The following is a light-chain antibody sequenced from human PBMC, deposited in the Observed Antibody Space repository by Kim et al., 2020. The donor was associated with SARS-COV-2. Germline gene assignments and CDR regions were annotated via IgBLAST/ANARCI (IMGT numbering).Light chain of an antibody. Sequence: GGTVTLTRGLSSGSVSTSYSPNWFQKTPGQAPRTLIYNTNTRSSGVPDRFSGSILGNKAALTITGAQADDESDYYCVLYVGSGIWVFGGGTQLTVL. CDR1: SGSVSTSYS. J-gene: IGLJ3*02. CDR2: NTN. V-gene: IGLV8-61*01. CDR3: VLYVGSGIWV.